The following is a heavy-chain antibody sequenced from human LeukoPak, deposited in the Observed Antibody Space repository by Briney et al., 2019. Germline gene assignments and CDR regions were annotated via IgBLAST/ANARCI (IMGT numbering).Heavy chain of an antibody. J-gene: IGHJ4*02. CDR3: ARDSEPGPAAQIDY. CDR2: INPNSGGT. Sequence: ASVKVSCKASGYTFTGYYMHRVRQAPGQGLEWMGWINPNSGGTNYAQKFQGRVTMTRDTSISTAYMELSRLRSDDTAVYYCARDSEPGPAAQIDYWGQGTLVTVSS. CDR1: GYTFTGYY. D-gene: IGHD2-8*02. V-gene: IGHV1-2*02.